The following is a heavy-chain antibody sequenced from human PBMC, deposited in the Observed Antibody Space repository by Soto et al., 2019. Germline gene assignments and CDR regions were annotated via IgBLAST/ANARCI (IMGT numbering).Heavy chain of an antibody. D-gene: IGHD6-13*01. CDR1: GGSISSFY. CDR2: IYNSGST. CDR3: ASSTPRLAAAGFVY. J-gene: IGHJ4*02. Sequence: SETLSLTCTASGGSISSFYWSWIRQPPGKGLEWIGYIYNSGSTNYNPSLKSRVTISVDTSKNQFSLKLSSVTAADTAVYYCASSTPRLAAAGFVYWGQGTLVTVSS. V-gene: IGHV4-59*01.